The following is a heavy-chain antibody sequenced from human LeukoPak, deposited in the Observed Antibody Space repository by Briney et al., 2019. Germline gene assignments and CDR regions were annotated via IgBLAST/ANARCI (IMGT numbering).Heavy chain of an antibody. Sequence: PSETLSLTCTVSGGSISSYYWSWIRQPPEKGLERIGYVYYSGISNYNPSLKSRVTISVDTSKNQFSLKLNSVTAADTAVYYCARDLGFCSSTSCYPWLDPWGQGTLVIVSS. V-gene: IGHV4-59*01. CDR1: GGSISSYY. J-gene: IGHJ5*02. CDR2: VYYSGIS. CDR3: ARDLGFCSSTSCYPWLDP. D-gene: IGHD2-2*01.